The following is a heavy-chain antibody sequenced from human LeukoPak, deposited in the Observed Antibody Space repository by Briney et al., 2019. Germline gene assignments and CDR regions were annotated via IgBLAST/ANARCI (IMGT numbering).Heavy chain of an antibody. CDR3: AKDRGYSYGAGLHDAFDI. CDR1: GFTFSDSY. Sequence: GGSLRLSCAASGFTFSDSYMSWIRQSPGKGLELISYISSSGDSTYYADSVKGRFTISRDNSKNTLYLQMNSLRAEDTAVYYCAKDRGYSYGAGLHDAFDIWGQGTMVTVSS. D-gene: IGHD5-18*01. J-gene: IGHJ3*02. V-gene: IGHV3-11*01. CDR2: ISSSGDST.